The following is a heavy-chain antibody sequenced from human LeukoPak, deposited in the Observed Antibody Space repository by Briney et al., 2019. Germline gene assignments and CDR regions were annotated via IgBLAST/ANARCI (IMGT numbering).Heavy chain of an antibody. D-gene: IGHD6-19*01. CDR3: ARTYSSGWYYFDY. CDR2: INPTGGST. CDR1: GYTFTSYY. J-gene: IGHJ4*02. Sequence: ASVKVSCRASGYTFTSYYMHWVRQAPGQGLEWMGIINPTGGSTNYAQKFQGRVTMTRDTSTSTVYMELSSLRSEDTAVYYCARTYSSGWYYFDYWGQGTLFTVSS. V-gene: IGHV1-46*01.